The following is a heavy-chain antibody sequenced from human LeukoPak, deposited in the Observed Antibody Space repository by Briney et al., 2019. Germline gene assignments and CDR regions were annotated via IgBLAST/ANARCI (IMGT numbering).Heavy chain of an antibody. Sequence: GASVKVSCKASGYRFTGHHVYWVRQAPGQGLEWMGRINPNSGAANYAQNFQGRVTMTTDTSITTTYMELSSLTSADTAVYYCAINPRPQNKPCEHFYFDYWGQGTLVAV. D-gene: IGHD3-3*02. J-gene: IGHJ4*01. V-gene: IGHV1-2*06. CDR3: AINPRPQNKPCEHFYFDY. CDR2: INPNSGAA. CDR1: GYRFTGHH.